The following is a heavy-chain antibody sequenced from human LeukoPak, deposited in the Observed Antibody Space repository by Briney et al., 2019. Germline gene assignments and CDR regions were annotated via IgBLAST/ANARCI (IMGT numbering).Heavy chain of an antibody. CDR3: ARDLSAVAGTAYFDP. CDR2: ISSSGSTI. Sequence: GGSLRLSCAASGFTFSSYEMNWVRQAPGKGLEWVSYISSSGSTIYYADSVKGRFTISRDNSKNTLYLQMNSLKTEDTAVYYCARDLSAVAGTAYFDPWGQGTLVTVSS. CDR1: GFTFSSYE. V-gene: IGHV3-48*03. J-gene: IGHJ5*02. D-gene: IGHD6-19*01.